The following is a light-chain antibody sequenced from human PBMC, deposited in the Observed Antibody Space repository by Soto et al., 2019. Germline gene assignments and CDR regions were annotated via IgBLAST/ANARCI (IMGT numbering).Light chain of an antibody. CDR1: QSVSSSY. CDR3: RQYDSSPIT. CDR2: GAS. Sequence: EIVLTQSPGTLSLSPGERATLSCRASQSVSSSYLAWYQQKPGQAPRLLIYGASSRVTGIPDRFSGSGSGTHFTLTISRLEPEDFAVYYCRQYDSSPITFGQGTRLEIK. V-gene: IGKV3-20*01. J-gene: IGKJ5*01.